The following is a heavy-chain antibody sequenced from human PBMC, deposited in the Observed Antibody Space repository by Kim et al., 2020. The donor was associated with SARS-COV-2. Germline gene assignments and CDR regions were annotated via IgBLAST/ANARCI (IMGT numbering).Heavy chain of an antibody. D-gene: IGHD6-13*01. CDR2: IKQDGSEK. CDR3: ARDGLRQQLVHWYFDL. Sequence: GGSLRLSCAASGFTFSSYWMSWVRQAPGKGLEWVANIKQDGSEKYYVDSVKGRFTISRDNAKNSLYLQMNSLRAEDTAVYYCARDGLRQQLVHWYFDLWGRGTLVTVSS. J-gene: IGHJ2*01. V-gene: IGHV3-7*01. CDR1: GFTFSSYW.